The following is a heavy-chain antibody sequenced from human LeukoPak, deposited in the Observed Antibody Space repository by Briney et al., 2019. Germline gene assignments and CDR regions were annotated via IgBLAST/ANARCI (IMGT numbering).Heavy chain of an antibody. CDR2: IKQDGSEK. Sequence: QPGGSLRLSCAASGFTFSSYWMSWVRQAPGKGLEWVANIKQDGSEKYYVDSVKGRFTISRDNAKNSLYLQMSSLRAEDTAVYYCARETKLSSGNLYYYYYGMDVWGQGTTVTVSS. J-gene: IGHJ6*02. CDR3: ARETKLSSGNLYYYYYGMDV. V-gene: IGHV3-7*01. CDR1: GFTFSSYW. D-gene: IGHD1-26*01.